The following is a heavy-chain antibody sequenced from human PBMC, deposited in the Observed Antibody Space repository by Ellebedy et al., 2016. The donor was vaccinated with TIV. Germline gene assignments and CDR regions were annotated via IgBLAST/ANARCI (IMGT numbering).Heavy chain of an antibody. D-gene: IGHD3-10*01. CDR1: GYSLTSNG. CDR2: IGAYNGNT. Sequence: AASVKVSCKASGYSLTSNGISWVRQAPGQGLEWMGWIGAYNGNTNYAQKFQGRVTMTTDTSTITVYMDLRSLRSDDTAVYYCARGLWFGELDVWGQGTTVTVSS. J-gene: IGHJ6*02. CDR3: ARGLWFGELDV. V-gene: IGHV1-18*01.